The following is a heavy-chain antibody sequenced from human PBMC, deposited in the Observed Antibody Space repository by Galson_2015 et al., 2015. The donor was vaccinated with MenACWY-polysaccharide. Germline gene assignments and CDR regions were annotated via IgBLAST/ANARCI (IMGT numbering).Heavy chain of an antibody. D-gene: IGHD3-22*01. Sequence: SVKGCGKASGYTFSRYDINWVRQTTGQGLEWMGWMHPNSGNTSYAQKFQGRVTMTRNTSISIAYMELSSLRSEDTAVYYCARGGKYYYDSSGYLNWFDPWGQGTLVTVSS. CDR3: ARGGKYYYDSSGYLNWFDP. V-gene: IGHV1-8*01. CDR1: GYTFSRYD. CDR2: MHPNSGNT. J-gene: IGHJ5*02.